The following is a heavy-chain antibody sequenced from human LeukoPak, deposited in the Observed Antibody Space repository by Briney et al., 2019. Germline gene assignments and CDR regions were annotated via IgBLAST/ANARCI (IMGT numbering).Heavy chain of an antibody. CDR1: GGSISSYY. V-gene: IGHV4-59*08. D-gene: IGHD6-6*01. CDR3: ARQSLLAYSYSSSRGGLFDY. Sequence: SETLSLTCTVSGGSISSYYWSWIRQPPGKGLEWIGYIYYSGSTNYNPSLKSRVTISVDTSKNQFSLKLSSVTAADTAVYYCARQSLLAYSYSSSRGGLFDYWGQGTLVTVSS. J-gene: IGHJ4*02. CDR2: IYYSGST.